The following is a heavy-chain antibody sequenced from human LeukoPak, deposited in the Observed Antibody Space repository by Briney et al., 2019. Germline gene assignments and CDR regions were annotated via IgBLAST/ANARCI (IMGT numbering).Heavy chain of an antibody. D-gene: IGHD3-9*01. CDR2: INHSGST. Sequence: SETLSLTCAVYGGSFSGYYWSWIRQPPGKGLERIGEINHSGSTNYNPSLKSRVTISVDTSKNQFSLKLSSVTAADTAVYYCARGSGILRYFDWLSPEYYYYGMDVWGQGTTVTVSS. CDR3: ARGSGILRYFDWLSPEYYYYGMDV. CDR1: GGSFSGYY. J-gene: IGHJ6*02. V-gene: IGHV4-34*01.